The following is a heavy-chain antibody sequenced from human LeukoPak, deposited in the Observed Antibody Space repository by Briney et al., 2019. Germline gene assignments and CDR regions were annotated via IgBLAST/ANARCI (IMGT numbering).Heavy chain of an antibody. CDR2: ISGSGGNT. V-gene: IGHV3-23*01. J-gene: IGHJ4*02. CDR1: GFTFSSYA. Sequence: GGSLRLSCAASGFTFSSYAMSWVRQTPGKGLEWVSAISGSGGNTYYADSVKGRFTISRDNSKNTLYLQMNSLGAEDTAVYYCAKGPLIEVAGTTWHYWGQGTLVTVSS. CDR3: AKGPLIEVAGTTWHY. D-gene: IGHD6-19*01.